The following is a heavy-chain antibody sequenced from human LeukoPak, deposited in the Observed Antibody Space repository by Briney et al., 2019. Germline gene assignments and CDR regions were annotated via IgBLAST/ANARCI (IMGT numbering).Heavy chain of an antibody. CDR3: AKTSRLGSYNWFDP. V-gene: IGHV4-34*01. J-gene: IGHJ5*02. Sequence: SETLSLTCAVYGASLSDYYWSWIRQPPGKGLEWIGEIDHIGVTKYNPSLKGRVTISRDTSKNQFSLDVTYVTAADTAVYYCAKTSRLGSYNWFDPWGQGTLVTVSS. CDR1: GASLSDYY. CDR2: IDHIGVT. D-gene: IGHD6-25*01.